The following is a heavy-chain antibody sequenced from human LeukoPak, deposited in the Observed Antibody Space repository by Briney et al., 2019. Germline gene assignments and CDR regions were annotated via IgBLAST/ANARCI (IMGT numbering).Heavy chain of an antibody. Sequence: PSETLSLTCAVYGGSFSGYYWSWIRQPPGKGLEWIGEFNHSGSTNYNPSLKSRVTISVDKSKNQFFLKLSSVTAADTAVYYCASGGSYYYGMDVWGQGTTVTVSS. J-gene: IGHJ6*02. CDR2: FNHSGST. CDR1: GGSFSGYY. CDR3: ASGGSYYYGMDV. V-gene: IGHV4-34*01.